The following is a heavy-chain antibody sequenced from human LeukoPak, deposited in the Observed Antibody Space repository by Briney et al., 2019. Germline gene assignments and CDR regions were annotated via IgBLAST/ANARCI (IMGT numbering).Heavy chain of an antibody. V-gene: IGHV4-4*03. CDR2: IYHSGST. CDR3: ARPLERWLQLGRAFDI. Sequence: PGTLSLTCAVSGGSISSSNWWSWVRQPPGKGLEWIGEIYHSGSTNYNPSLKSRVTISVDTSKNQFSLKLSSVTAADTAVYYCARPLERWLQLGRAFDIWGQGTMVTVSS. CDR1: GGSISSSNW. J-gene: IGHJ3*02. D-gene: IGHD5-24*01.